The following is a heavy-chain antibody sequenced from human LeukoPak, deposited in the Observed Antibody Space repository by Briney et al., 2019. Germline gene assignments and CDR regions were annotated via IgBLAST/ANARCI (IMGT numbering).Heavy chain of an antibody. CDR3: AREEELGDILLIDY. CDR1: GYTFTSYG. J-gene: IGHJ4*02. D-gene: IGHD2/OR15-2a*01. CDR2: ISAYNGNT. Sequence: ASVKVSCKASGYTFTSYGISWVRQAPGQGLEWMGWISAYNGNTNYAQKLQGRVTMTTDTSTSTAYMELRSLRSEDTAVYYCAREEELGDILLIDYWGQGTLVTVSS. V-gene: IGHV1-18*01.